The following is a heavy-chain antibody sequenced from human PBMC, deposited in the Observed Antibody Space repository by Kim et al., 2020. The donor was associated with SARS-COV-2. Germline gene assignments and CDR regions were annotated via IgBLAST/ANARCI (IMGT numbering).Heavy chain of an antibody. D-gene: IGHD3-3*01. V-gene: IGHV6-1*01. CDR1: GDSVSSNSAA. J-gene: IGHJ3*02. CDR3: ARDLVYHDFWRGYHGYTFDI. CDR2: TYYRSKWSY. Sequence: SQTLSLTCAISGDSVSSNSAAWNWIRQSPLRGLEWLGRTYYRSKWSYDYAESVKSRITINPDTSKNQFSLHVNSATPEDTAVYYCARDLVYHDFWRGYHGYTFDIWGQGTMVTVSS.